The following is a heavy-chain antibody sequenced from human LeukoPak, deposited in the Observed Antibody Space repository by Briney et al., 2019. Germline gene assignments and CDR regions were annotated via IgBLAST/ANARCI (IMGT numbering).Heavy chain of an antibody. D-gene: IGHD5-18*01. CDR3: ATRNSYAPILYAFDI. V-gene: IGHV5-51*01. CDR1: GYSFTSYW. Sequence: GESLKVSCKGSGYSFTSYWIGWVRQMPGKGLEWMGIIYPRDSDTRYSPSFQGQVTISADKSISTAYLQWSSLKASDTAMYYCATRNSYAPILYAFDIWGQGTMVTVSS. CDR2: IYPRDSDT. J-gene: IGHJ3*02.